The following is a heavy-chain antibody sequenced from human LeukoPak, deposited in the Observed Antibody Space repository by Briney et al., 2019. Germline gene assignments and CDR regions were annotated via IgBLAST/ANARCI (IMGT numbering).Heavy chain of an antibody. D-gene: IGHD4-23*01. Sequence: GGSLRLSCAASGFTFSSYGMHWVRQAPGKGLEWVAFIRYDGSNKYYADSVKGRFTISRDNSKNTLYLQMNSLRAEDTAVYYCAKDRYGGNLLKGSPDYWGQGTLVTVSS. J-gene: IGHJ4*02. V-gene: IGHV3-30*02. CDR1: GFTFSSYG. CDR3: AKDRYGGNLLKGSPDY. CDR2: IRYDGSNK.